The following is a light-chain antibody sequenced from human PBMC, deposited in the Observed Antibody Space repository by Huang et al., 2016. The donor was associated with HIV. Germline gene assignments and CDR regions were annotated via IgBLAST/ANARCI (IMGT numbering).Light chain of an antibody. CDR3: QQYNNWLGT. Sequence: DIVMTQSPATLSVSPGERATLPCRASQSVSSNLAWYQQKPGQAPSLLVYGASTRATGIPARFSGSGSGTEFTLTISSLQSEDFAVYYCQQYNNWLGTFGQGTKLEIK. CDR2: GAS. J-gene: IGKJ2*01. CDR1: QSVSSN. V-gene: IGKV3-15*01.